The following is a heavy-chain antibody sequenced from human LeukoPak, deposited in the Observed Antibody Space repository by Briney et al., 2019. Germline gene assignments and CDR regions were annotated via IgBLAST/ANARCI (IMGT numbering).Heavy chain of an antibody. J-gene: IGHJ4*02. CDR2: ISAYNGNT. CDR3: ARDQYSGSYSGFDY. V-gene: IGHV1-18*01. Sequence: GASVTVSCKASGYTFTSYGISWVRQAPGQGLEWMGWISAYNGNTNYAQKLQGRVTMTTDTSTSTAYMELRSLRSDDTAVYYCARDQYSGSYSGFDYWGQGTLVTVSS. D-gene: IGHD1-26*01. CDR1: GYTFTSYG.